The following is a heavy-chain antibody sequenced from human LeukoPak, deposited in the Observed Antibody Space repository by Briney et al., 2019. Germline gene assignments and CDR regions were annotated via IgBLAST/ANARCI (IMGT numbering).Heavy chain of an antibody. CDR2: MNPNSGNT. Sequence: ASVKVSCKASGYTFTSYYMHWVRQATGQGLEWMGWMNPNSGNTGYAQKFQGRVTITRNTSISTAYMELSSLRSEDTAVYYCARGAYDFWSGYDNWFDPWGQGTLVTVSS. CDR3: ARGAYDFWSGYDNWFDP. D-gene: IGHD3-3*01. V-gene: IGHV1-8*03. CDR1: GYTFTSYY. J-gene: IGHJ5*02.